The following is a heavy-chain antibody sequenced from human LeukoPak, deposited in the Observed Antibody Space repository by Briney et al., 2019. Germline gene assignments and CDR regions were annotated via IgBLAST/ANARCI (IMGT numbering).Heavy chain of an antibody. CDR3: AKGGSLAARPTYFDY. Sequence: SETLSLTCTVSGGSISSSSYYWGWIRQPPGKGLEWIGNIYYSGSTYHNPSLKSRVTISVDTSKNQFSLKLSSVTAEDTALYYCAKGGSLAARPTYFDYWGQGTLVTVSS. D-gene: IGHD6-6*01. CDR1: GGSISSSSYY. V-gene: IGHV4-39*07. J-gene: IGHJ4*02. CDR2: IYYSGST.